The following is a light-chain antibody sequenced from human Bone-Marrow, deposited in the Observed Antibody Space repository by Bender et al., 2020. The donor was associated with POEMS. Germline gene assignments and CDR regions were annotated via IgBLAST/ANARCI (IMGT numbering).Light chain of an antibody. V-gene: IGLV2-23*01. Sequence: QAALTQPASVSGSPGQSVTISCTGTSSDIGSYDFVSWYQQHRDKAPQLLIYDASTRPATVSHRFSGSKSGNTASLTISGLQLEDEADYYCCVFVGTNTYICGSGTTVTVL. CDR2: DAS. CDR1: SSDIGSYDF. CDR3: CVFVGTNTYI. J-gene: IGLJ1*01.